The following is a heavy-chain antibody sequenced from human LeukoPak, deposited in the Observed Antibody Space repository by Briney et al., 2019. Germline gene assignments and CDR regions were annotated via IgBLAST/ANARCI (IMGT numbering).Heavy chain of an antibody. CDR3: AKDPYNDSSGYYYVS. V-gene: IGHV3-23*01. CDR1: GFTFSTYS. D-gene: IGHD3-22*01. CDR2: ISGSGGST. Sequence: GGSLRLSCAASGFTFSTYSMNWVRQAPGKGLEWVSAISGSGGSTYYADSVKGRFTISRDNSKNTLYLQMNSLRAEDTAVYYCAKDPYNDSSGYYYVSWGQGTLVTVSS. J-gene: IGHJ4*02.